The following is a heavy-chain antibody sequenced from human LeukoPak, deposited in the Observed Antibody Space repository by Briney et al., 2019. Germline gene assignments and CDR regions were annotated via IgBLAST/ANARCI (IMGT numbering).Heavy chain of an antibody. J-gene: IGHJ4*02. D-gene: IGHD5-18*01. CDR2: IYYSGST. CDR1: GGSISSYY. Sequence: PSETLSLTCTVSGGSISSYYWSWIRQPPGKGPEWIGYIYYSGSTNYNPSLKSRVTISVDTSKNQFSLKLSSVTAADTAVYYCARLYSYGSPFDYWGQGTLVTVSS. CDR3: ARLYSYGSPFDY. V-gene: IGHV4-59*08.